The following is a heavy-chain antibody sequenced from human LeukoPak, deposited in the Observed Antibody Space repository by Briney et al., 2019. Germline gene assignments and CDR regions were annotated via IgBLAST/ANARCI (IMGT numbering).Heavy chain of an antibody. V-gene: IGHV1-3*01. D-gene: IGHD3-10*01. CDR2: INAGNGNT. CDR3: ARALLWFGEFALADAFDI. J-gene: IGHJ3*02. CDR1: GYTFTSYA. Sequence: ASVKVSCKASGYTFTSYAMHWVRQAPGQRLEWMGWINAGNGNTKYSQKFQGRVTITRDTSASTAYMELSSLRSEDTAVYYCARALLWFGEFALADAFDIWGQGTMVTVSS.